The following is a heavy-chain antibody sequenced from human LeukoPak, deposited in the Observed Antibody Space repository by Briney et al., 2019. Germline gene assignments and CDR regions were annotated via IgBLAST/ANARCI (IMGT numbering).Heavy chain of an antibody. Sequence: PGGSLRLSCAASGFTFSSYAMHWVRQAPGKGLEWVAVISYDGSNKYYADSAKGRFTISRDNSKNTLYLQMNSLRAEDTAVYYCAREDSPSGYDPLDYWGQGTLVTVSS. CDR2: ISYDGSNK. V-gene: IGHV3-30-3*01. CDR3: AREDSPSGYDPLDY. J-gene: IGHJ4*02. CDR1: GFTFSSYA. D-gene: IGHD5-12*01.